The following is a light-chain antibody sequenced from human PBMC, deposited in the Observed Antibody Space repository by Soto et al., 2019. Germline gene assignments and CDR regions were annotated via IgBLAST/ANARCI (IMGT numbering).Light chain of an antibody. CDR1: SFNIGSNF. CDR3: TTWDDTLSGRV. CDR2: SND. J-gene: IGLJ3*02. Sequence: QSVLTQPPSASGTPGQRITISCSGNSFNIGSNFVYWYQQLPGTAPNLLIYSNDKRPSWVPDRFSGSKSGTSASLAISVLRSEDEAEYYCTTWDDTLSGRVFGGGTKLTVL. V-gene: IGLV1-47*02.